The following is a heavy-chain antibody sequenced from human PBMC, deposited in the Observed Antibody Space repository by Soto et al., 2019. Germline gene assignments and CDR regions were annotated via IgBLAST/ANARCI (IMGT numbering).Heavy chain of an antibody. CDR1: GYTFTGYY. Sequence: ASVKVSCKASGYTFTGYYMHWVRQAPGQGLEWMGWINPNSGGTNYAQKFQGWVTMTRDTSISTAYMELSRLRSDDTAVYYCARDGYYGSGSYSQFDIWGQGTMVT. CDR2: INPNSGGT. V-gene: IGHV1-2*04. J-gene: IGHJ3*02. D-gene: IGHD3-10*01. CDR3: ARDGYYGSGSYSQFDI.